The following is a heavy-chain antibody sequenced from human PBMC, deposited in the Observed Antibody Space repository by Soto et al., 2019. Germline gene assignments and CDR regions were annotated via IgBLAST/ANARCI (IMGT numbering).Heavy chain of an antibody. Sequence: EVQLLESGGGLVQPGGSLRLSCAASGFTFSSYAMNWVRQAPGKGLEWVSAISGSGGSTYYADSVKGRFTISRDNSKNPLYLQMNSLGAEDTAVYYCAKEVYCSSTSCYYYMDVWGKGTTVTVSS. J-gene: IGHJ6*03. V-gene: IGHV3-23*01. D-gene: IGHD2-2*01. CDR1: GFTFSSYA. CDR2: ISGSGGST. CDR3: AKEVYCSSTSCYYYMDV.